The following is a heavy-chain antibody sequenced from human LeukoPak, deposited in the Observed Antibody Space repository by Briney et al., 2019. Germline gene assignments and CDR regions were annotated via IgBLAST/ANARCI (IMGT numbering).Heavy chain of an antibody. Sequence: SETLSLTCTVSGGSIRSYYWSWIRQPPGKGLEWIGYIYYSGSTNYNPSLKSRVTISVDTSKNQFSLKLSSVTAADTAVYYCAKHEGSWSYYFDYWGQGTLVTVSS. CDR1: GGSIRSYY. V-gene: IGHV4-59*08. J-gene: IGHJ4*02. CDR3: AKHEGSWSYYFDY. CDR2: IYYSGST. D-gene: IGHD6-13*01.